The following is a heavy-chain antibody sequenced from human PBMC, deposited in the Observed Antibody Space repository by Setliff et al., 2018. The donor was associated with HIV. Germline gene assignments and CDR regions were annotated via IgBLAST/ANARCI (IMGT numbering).Heavy chain of an antibody. CDR2: ISGSGGST. V-gene: IGHV3-23*01. CDR3: AKGYCGWLRAGTFDY. CDR1: GFILSSYV. J-gene: IGHJ4*02. Sequence: GSLRLSCAASGFILSSYVMSWVRQAPGKGLEWVSGISGSGGSTYYADSVKGRFTISRDNSKNTLYLQMNSLRAEDTAVYYCAKGYCGWLRAGTFDYWGQGSLVTVSS. D-gene: IGHD3-9*01.